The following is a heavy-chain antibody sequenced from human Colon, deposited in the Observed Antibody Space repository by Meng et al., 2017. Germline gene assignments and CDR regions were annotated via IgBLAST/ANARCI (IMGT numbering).Heavy chain of an antibody. CDR1: GFAFSGSS. CDR2: FTASSST. Sequence: GESLKISCAASGFAFSGSSMSWVRQAPGKGLEWVSTFTASSSTFYADSVKGRFTISRDNSKNTLYLQMNSLRAEDTAVYYCAKLTSLWGQGPLVTVSS. J-gene: IGHJ4*02. D-gene: IGHD3-16*01. CDR3: AKLTSL. V-gene: IGHV3-23*01.